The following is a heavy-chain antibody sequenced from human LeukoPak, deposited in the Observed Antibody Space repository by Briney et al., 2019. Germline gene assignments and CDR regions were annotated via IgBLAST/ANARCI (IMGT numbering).Heavy chain of an antibody. J-gene: IGHJ4*02. D-gene: IGHD6-13*01. Sequence: SETLSLTCAVYGVSFSGYYWSWIRQPAGKGLEWIGEINHSGSTNYNTSLKSRGTISVDTSKNQFSLKLSSGTAADTAMYYCARRAAGVGHDYWGPGTLVTVSS. CDR1: GVSFSGYY. CDR3: ARRAAGVGHDY. CDR2: INHSGST. V-gene: IGHV4-34*01.